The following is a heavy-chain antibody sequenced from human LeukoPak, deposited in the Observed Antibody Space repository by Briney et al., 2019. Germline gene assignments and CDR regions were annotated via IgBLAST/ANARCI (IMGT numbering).Heavy chain of an antibody. CDR2: IYYSGST. Sequence: SETLSLTCTVSGGSISSYYWSWIRQTPGKGLEWIGYIYYSGSTNYNPSLKSRVTISVDTSKNQFSLKLSSVTAADTAVYYCARLANYYDSSGLFDYWGQGTLVTVSS. CDR3: ARLANYYDSSGLFDY. V-gene: IGHV4-59*08. J-gene: IGHJ4*02. CDR1: GGSISSYY. D-gene: IGHD3-22*01.